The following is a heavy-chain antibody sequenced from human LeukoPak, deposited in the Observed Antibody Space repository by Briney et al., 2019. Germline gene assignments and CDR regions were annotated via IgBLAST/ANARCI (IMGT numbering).Heavy chain of an antibody. CDR2: IYYSGST. J-gene: IGHJ4*02. Sequence: SQTLSPTCTVSGGSISSGGYYWIWIRQHPGKGLEWIGYIYYSGSTYYNPSLKSRVTISVDKSKNQLSLKLSSVTAADTAVYYCARGSGGGELSSFDYWGQGTLVTVSS. V-gene: IGHV4-31*03. CDR3: ARGSGGGELSSFDY. D-gene: IGHD3-16*02. CDR1: GGSISSGGYY.